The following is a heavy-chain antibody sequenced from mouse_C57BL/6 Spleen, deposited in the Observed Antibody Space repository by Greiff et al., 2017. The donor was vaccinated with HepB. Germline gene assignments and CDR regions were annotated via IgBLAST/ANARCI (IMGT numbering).Heavy chain of an antibody. CDR2: IDPSDSYT. CDR1: GYTFTSYW. Sequence: VQLQQPGAELVRPGTSVKLSCKASGYTFTSYWMHWVKQRPGQGLEWIGVIDPSDSYTNYNQKFKGKATLTVDTSSSTAYMQLSSLTSEDSAVYYCARSGTGTRMDYWGQGTSVTVSS. V-gene: IGHV1-59*01. D-gene: IGHD4-1*01. CDR3: ARSGTGTRMDY. J-gene: IGHJ4*01.